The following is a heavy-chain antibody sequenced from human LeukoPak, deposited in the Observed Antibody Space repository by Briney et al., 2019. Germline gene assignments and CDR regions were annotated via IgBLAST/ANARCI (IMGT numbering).Heavy chain of an antibody. CDR2: ISAYNGNT. J-gene: IGHJ5*02. V-gene: IGHV1-18*04. Sequence: GASVKVSCKASGYTFTSYGISWVRQAPGQGLEWMGWISAYNGNTNYAQKLQGRVTMTTDTSTSTAYMELRSLRSDDTAVYYCARTTHGGRKGNWFDPWGQGTLVTVSS. D-gene: IGHD4-23*01. CDR3: ARTTHGGRKGNWFDP. CDR1: GYTFTSYG.